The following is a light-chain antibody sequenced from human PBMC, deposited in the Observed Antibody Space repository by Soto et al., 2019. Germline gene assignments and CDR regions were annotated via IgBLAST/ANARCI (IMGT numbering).Light chain of an antibody. V-gene: IGKV1-39*01. CDR3: QQSYSNPRT. Sequence: DIQMTQSPSSLSASVGDRVTITCRASQSIRTYLNWYQQKPGKAPKFLIYAASTLQSGVPSRFSGSGSGTDFTLTISSLQPEDVATYYCQQSYSNPRTFGQGPKVDIK. CDR1: QSIRTY. J-gene: IGKJ1*01. CDR2: AAS.